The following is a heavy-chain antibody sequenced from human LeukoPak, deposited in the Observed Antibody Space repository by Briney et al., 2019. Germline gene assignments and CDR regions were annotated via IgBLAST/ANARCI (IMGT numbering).Heavy chain of an antibody. Sequence: PGGSLRLSCAASGFTFSSYAMSWVRQAPGKGLEWVSGILDSGCSTYYANSVKGRFTISRDNSNNTLYLQMNSLRAEDTAVYYCWKLGGHPLHNYYVGVWGKGTTVAVSS. CDR3: WKLGGHPLHNYYVGV. D-gene: IGHD3-16*01. V-gene: IGHV3-23*01. J-gene: IGHJ6*03. CDR2: ILDSGCST. CDR1: GFTFSSYA.